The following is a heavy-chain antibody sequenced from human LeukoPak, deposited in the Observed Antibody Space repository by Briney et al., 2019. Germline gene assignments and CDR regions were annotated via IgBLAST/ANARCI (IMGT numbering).Heavy chain of an antibody. Sequence: SVKVSCKASGGTFSSYAISWVRQAPGQGLEWMGGIIPIFGTANYAQKFQGRVTITADESTSTAYMELSSLRSEDTAVYYCAREATGTMDFDCWGQGTLVTVSS. CDR2: IIPIFGTA. CDR3: AREATGTMDFDC. J-gene: IGHJ4*02. D-gene: IGHD1-1*01. V-gene: IGHV1-69*01. CDR1: GGTFSSYA.